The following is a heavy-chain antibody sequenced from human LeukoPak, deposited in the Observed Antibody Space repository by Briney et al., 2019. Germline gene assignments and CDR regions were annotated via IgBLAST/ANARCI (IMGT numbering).Heavy chain of an antibody. Sequence: PGGSLRLSCAVSGFTVSNTFMNWVRQTPGKGLEWVSVVYGGGNTYYADSVKGRFTISTDNSKNTVFLQMNSLRAEDTAVYYCMRDSAFWGQGTLVTVSS. CDR1: GFTVSNTF. V-gene: IGHV3-53*01. J-gene: IGHJ4*02. CDR2: VYGGGNT. CDR3: MRDSAF.